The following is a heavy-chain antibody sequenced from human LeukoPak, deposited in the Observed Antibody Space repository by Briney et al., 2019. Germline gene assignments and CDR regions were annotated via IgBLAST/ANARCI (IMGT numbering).Heavy chain of an antibody. CDR2: VYYSGST. J-gene: IGHJ4*02. D-gene: IGHD6-19*01. Sequence: SETLSLTCTVSGVSIRNYYWSWIRQPPGKGLEWIGYVYYSGSTNYNPSLKTRVSISLDTSKNQVSLNLTSVTAADTAVYYCARKGYYSGWFYWGQGTLVTVSS. CDR3: ARKGYYSGWFY. V-gene: IGHV4-59*01. CDR1: GVSIRNYY.